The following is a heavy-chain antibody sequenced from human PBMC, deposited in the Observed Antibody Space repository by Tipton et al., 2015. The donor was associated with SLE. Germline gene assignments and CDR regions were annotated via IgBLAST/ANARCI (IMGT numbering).Heavy chain of an antibody. CDR2: ISTYNG. CDR1: GYTFTTYG. CDR3: ARVRVDTAMGVFDF. V-gene: IGHV1-18*01. D-gene: IGHD5-18*01. Sequence: QLVQSGPEVKRPGASVRVSCKASGYTFTTYGISWVRQAPGQGLEWMGWISTYNGNTSTNTAYMELRSLRSDDTAIYYCARVRVDTAMGVFDFWGQGTLVTVSS. J-gene: IGHJ4*02.